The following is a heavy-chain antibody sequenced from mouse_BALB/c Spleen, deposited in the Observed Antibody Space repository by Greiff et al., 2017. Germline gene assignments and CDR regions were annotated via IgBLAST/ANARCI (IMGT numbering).Heavy chain of an antibody. Sequence: EVKLVESGGGLVKPGGSLKLSCAASGFTFSSYAMSWVRQTPEKRLEWVASISSGGSTYYPDSVKGRFTISRDNARNILYLQMSSLRSEDTAMYYCARAGDYGYDSFAYWGQGTLVTVSA. J-gene: IGHJ3*01. D-gene: IGHD2-2*01. CDR3: ARAGDYGYDSFAY. CDR1: GFTFSSYA. V-gene: IGHV5-6-5*01. CDR2: ISSGGST.